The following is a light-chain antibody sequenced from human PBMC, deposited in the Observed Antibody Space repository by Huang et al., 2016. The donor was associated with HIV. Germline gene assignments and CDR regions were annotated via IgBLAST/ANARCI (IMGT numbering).Light chain of an antibody. CDR1: QSISSK. Sequence: EIVMTQSPATLSVSPGERATLSCRASQSISSKLAWYQQKLGQAPRLLIYGASTRATGIPARFSGSGSGTEFTLSISSLQAEDFAVYYCQQYNDWPPITFGRGTRLEIK. CDR2: GAS. J-gene: IGKJ5*01. CDR3: QQYNDWPPIT. V-gene: IGKV3-15*01.